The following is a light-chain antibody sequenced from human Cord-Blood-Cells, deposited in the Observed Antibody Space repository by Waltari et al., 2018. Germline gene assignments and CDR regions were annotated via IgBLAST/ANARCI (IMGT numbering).Light chain of an antibody. CDR2: LEGSGSY. J-gene: IGLJ3*02. CDR1: SGHSSYI. V-gene: IGLV4-60*03. Sequence: QPVLTQSSSASASLGSSVKLTCTLSSGHSSYINACPQQQPGKAPRYLMKLEGSGSYNKGSGVPDRFSGSSSGADRYLTISNLQSEDEADYYCETWDSNTRVFGGGTKLTVL. CDR3: ETWDSNTRV.